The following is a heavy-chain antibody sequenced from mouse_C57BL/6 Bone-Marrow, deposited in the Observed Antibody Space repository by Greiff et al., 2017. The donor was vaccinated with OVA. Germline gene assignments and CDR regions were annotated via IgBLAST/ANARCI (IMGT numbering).Heavy chain of an antibody. CDR1: GYTFTSYW. D-gene: IGHD2-3*01. Sequence: QVQLKQPGAELVKPGASVKVSCKASGYTFTSYWMHWVKQRPGQGLEWIGRIHPSDSDTNYNQKFKGKATLTVDKSSSTAYMQLSSLTSEDSAVYYCAIGDPYDGYYPFAYWGQGTLVTVSA. V-gene: IGHV1-74*01. J-gene: IGHJ3*01. CDR2: IHPSDSDT. CDR3: AIGDPYDGYYPFAY.